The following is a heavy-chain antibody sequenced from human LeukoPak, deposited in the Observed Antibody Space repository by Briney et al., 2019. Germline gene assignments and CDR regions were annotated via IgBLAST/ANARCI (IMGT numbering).Heavy chain of an antibody. D-gene: IGHD3-3*01. CDR1: GGSISSSSYY. CDR3: ARHRITIYGVVTCWFDP. V-gene: IGHV4-39*01. Sequence: PSETLSLTCTVSGGSISSSSYYWGWIRQPPGKGLERIGSIYYSGSTYYNPSLKSRVTISVDTSKNQFSLKLSSVTAADTAVYYCARHRITIYGVVTCWFDPWGQGTLVTVSS. CDR2: IYYSGST. J-gene: IGHJ5*02.